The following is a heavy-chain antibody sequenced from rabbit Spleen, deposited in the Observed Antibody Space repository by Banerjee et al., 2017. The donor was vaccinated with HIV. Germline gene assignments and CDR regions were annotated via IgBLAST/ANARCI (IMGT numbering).Heavy chain of an antibody. CDR2: IYTGSSGST. V-gene: IGHV1S45*01. D-gene: IGHD1-1*01. Sequence: QEQLEESGGDLVKPEGSLTLTCTASGLDFSNSYWICWVRQAPGKGLEWIACIYTGSSGSTYYASWAKGRFTISKTSSTTVTLQVTRLTAADTATYFCARDTSSSFSSYGMDLWGPGTLVTVS. J-gene: IGHJ6*01. CDR3: ARDTSSSFSSYGMDL. CDR1: GLDFSNSYW.